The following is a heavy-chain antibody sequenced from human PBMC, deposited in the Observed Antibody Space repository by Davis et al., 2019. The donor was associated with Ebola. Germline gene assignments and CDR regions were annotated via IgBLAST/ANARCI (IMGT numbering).Heavy chain of an antibody. J-gene: IGHJ4*02. CDR3: ARFSRGNPIDD. Sequence: GESLKISCAASGFTFSSYWMSWVRQAPGKGLEWVSHISSSSSTIYYADSVKGRFTVSRDNVKNSLYLQLNSLRAEDTAVYYCARFSRGNPIDDWGQGTLVTVSS. V-gene: IGHV3-48*04. CDR2: ISSSSSTI. CDR1: GFTFSSYW.